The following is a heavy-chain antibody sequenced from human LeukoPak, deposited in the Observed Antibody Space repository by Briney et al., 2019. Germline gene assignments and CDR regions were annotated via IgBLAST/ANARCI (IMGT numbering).Heavy chain of an antibody. Sequence: GGSLRLSCAASGFSFRSHGMNWVRQAPGKGLEWVSGISPRGDITYYKDSVRGRFTISRDNFKNTVSLQLSSLRAEDTAMYYCAKDDDWGRFNHWGQGTLVTVSS. D-gene: IGHD3-16*01. CDR1: GFSFRSHG. CDR2: ISPRGDIT. J-gene: IGHJ1*01. CDR3: AKDDDWGRFNH. V-gene: IGHV3-23*01.